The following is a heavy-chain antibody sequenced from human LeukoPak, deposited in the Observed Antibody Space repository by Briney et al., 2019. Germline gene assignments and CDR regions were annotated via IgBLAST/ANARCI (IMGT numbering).Heavy chain of an antibody. CDR1: GYTFTSYD. CDR3: ARDSAWEELVRSLDY. Sequence: SVKVSCKASGYTFTSYDINWVRQATGQGLEWMGGIIPIFGTANYAQKFQGRVTITTDESTSTAYMELSSLRSEDTAVYYCARDSAWEELVRSLDYWGQGTLVTVSS. CDR2: IIPIFGTA. J-gene: IGHJ4*02. D-gene: IGHD3-10*01. V-gene: IGHV1-69*05.